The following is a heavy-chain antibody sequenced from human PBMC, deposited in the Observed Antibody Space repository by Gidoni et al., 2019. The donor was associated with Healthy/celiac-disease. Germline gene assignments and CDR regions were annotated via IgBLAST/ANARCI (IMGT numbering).Heavy chain of an antibody. CDR2: IYSGGST. Sequence: EVQLVASGGGLIQPGGSLRLSCAASGFTVSSNYMSWVRQAPGKGLEWVSVIYSGGSTYYADSVKGRFTISRDNSKNTLYLQMNSLRAEDTAVYYCARLQSGYSSGWYFDYWGQGTLVTVSS. CDR3: ARLQSGYSSGWYFDY. J-gene: IGHJ4*02. CDR1: GFTVSSNY. V-gene: IGHV3-53*01. D-gene: IGHD6-19*01.